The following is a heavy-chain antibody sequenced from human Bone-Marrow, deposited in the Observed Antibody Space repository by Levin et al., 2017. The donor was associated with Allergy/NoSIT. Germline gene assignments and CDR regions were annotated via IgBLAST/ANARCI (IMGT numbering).Heavy chain of an antibody. CDR1: GGSISSGDYY. J-gene: IGHJ4*02. V-gene: IGHV4-30-4*01. CDR2: IYYSGST. Sequence: SQTLSLTCTVSGGSISSGDYYWSWIRQPPGKGLEWIGYIYYSGSTYYNPSLKSRVTISVDTSKNQFSLKLSSVTAADTAVYYCARGVLRYFDWLFHFDYWGQGTLVTVSS. D-gene: IGHD3-9*01. CDR3: ARGVLRYFDWLFHFDY.